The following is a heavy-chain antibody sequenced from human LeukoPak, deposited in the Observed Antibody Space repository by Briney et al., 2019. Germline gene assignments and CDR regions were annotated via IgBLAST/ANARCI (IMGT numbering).Heavy chain of an antibody. V-gene: IGHV1-18*01. Sequence: GASVKVSCKASGYTFTSYGISWVRQAPGQGLEWMGWISAYNGNTNYAQKLQGRVTMTTDTSTSTAYMELRSLRSDDTAVYYCARVLSIAARPADYYGMDVWGQGTTVTVSS. D-gene: IGHD6-6*01. CDR1: GYTFTSYG. J-gene: IGHJ6*02. CDR3: ARVLSIAARPADYYGMDV. CDR2: ISAYNGNT.